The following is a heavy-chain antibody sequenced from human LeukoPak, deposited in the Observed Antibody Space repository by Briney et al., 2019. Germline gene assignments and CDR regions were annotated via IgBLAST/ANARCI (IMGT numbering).Heavy chain of an antibody. CDR1: GFTVSSNY. CDR2: IYSGGST. D-gene: IGHD1-1*01. J-gene: IGHJ6*02. V-gene: IGHV3-53*01. Sequence: GGSLRLSCAASGFTVSSNYMSWVRQAPGKGLEWVSVIYSGGSTYYADSVKGRFTISRDNSKNTLYLQMNSLRAEDTAVYYCAREPPQLLRLGMDVWGQGTTVTVSS. CDR3: AREPPQLLRLGMDV.